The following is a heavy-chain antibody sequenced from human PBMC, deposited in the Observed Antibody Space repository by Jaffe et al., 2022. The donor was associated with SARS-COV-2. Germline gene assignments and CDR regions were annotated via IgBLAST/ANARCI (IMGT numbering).Heavy chain of an antibody. J-gene: IGHJ3*02. V-gene: IGHV3-74*01. Sequence: EVQLVESGGGLVQPGGSLRLSCAASGFTLSSYWMHWVRQAPGKGLVWVSRINIDGSSTHYADSVKGRFTISRDSAKNTLYLQMSSLRVGDTAVYYCVRAESPGLTSTAPDTFDIWGQGTMVTVSS. CDR2: INIDGSST. CDR3: VRAESPGLTSTAPDTFDI. D-gene: IGHD2-2*01. CDR1: GFTLSSYW.